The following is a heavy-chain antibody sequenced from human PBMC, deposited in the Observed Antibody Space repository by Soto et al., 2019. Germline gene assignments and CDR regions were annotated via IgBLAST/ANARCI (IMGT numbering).Heavy chain of an antibody. CDR3: AKRGYSSGWEVGYYFDY. CDR2: ISGSGGST. CDR1: GFTFSSYA. Sequence: HPGGSLRLSCAASGFTFSSYAMSWVRQAPGKGLEWVSAISGSGGSTYYADSVKGRFTISRDNSKNTLYLQMNSLRAEDTAVYYCAKRGYSSGWEVGYYFDYRGQGTLVTVSS. V-gene: IGHV3-23*01. J-gene: IGHJ4*02. D-gene: IGHD6-19*01.